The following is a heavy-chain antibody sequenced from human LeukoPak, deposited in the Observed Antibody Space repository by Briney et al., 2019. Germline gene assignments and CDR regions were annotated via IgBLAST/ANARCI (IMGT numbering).Heavy chain of an antibody. CDR1: GGSISNYY. Sequence: SETLSLTCTVSGGSISNYYWSWIRQPPGKGLEWIGYIYYSGSTNYNPSLKSRLTISVDTPKNHFSLRLTSATAADTAVYYCARHSETCSGGSCFLDYFDYWGQGTLVTVSS. V-gene: IGHV4-59*08. J-gene: IGHJ4*02. D-gene: IGHD2-15*01. CDR2: IYYSGST. CDR3: ARHSETCSGGSCFLDYFDY.